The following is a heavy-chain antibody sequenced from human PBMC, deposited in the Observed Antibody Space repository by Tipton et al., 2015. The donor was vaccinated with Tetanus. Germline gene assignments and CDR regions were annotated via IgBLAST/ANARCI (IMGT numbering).Heavy chain of an antibody. CDR1: GFSFSSYA. D-gene: IGHD2-15*01. CDR2: ISDKGGSF. CDR3: AKVGSSTVVVSATEKYFDS. J-gene: IGHJ4*02. Sequence: SLRLSCAASGFSFSSYAMSWVRQAPGEGLEWISTISDKGGSFYFSDSVKGRFTISRDNSRNTLDLEMNSLRAEDTGVYYCAKVGSSTVVVSATEKYFDSWGQGSQVTVSS. V-gene: IGHV3-23*01.